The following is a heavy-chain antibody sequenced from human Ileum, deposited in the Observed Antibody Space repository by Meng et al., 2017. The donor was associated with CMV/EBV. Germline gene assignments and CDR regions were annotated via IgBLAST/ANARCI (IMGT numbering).Heavy chain of an antibody. CDR2: RNPNSGNT. CDR3: VRGVLYCSGGSCYFKRFDP. Sequence: ASVKVSCKAVGYTFTSYDINWVRQATGQGLEWMGWRNPNSGNTGYAQRFQGRVTMNRNTSISTAYMELTSLRSDDTPIYYCVRGVLYCSGGSCYFKRFDPWGQGTLVTVSS. CDR1: GYTFTSYD. V-gene: IGHV1-8*01. J-gene: IGHJ5*02. D-gene: IGHD2-15*01.